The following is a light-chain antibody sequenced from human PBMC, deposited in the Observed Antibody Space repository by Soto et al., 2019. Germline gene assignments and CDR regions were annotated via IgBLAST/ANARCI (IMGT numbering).Light chain of an antibody. CDR3: CSYAGSSADVV. Sequence: QSVLTQPASVSGSPGQSITISCTGTSSDVGSYNLVSWYQQHPGKAPKLMIYEGSKRPSGVSNRFSGSKSGNTASLTISGLQAEDEADYYCCSYAGSSADVVFGGGTNLT. V-gene: IGLV2-23*01. CDR1: SSDVGSYNL. CDR2: EGS. J-gene: IGLJ2*01.